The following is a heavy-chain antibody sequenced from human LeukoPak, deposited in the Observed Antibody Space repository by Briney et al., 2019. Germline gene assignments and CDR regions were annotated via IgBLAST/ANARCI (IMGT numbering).Heavy chain of an antibody. CDR1: GYTFTGYY. V-gene: IGHV1-8*02. D-gene: IGHD3-22*01. CDR3: ARGGSGYRAFDI. CDR2: MNPNSGNT. J-gene: IGHJ3*02. Sequence: ASVKVSCKASGYTFTGYYMHWVRQAPGQGLEWMGWMNPNSGNTGYAQKFQGRVTMTRNTSISTAYMELSSLRSEDTAVYYCARGGSGYRAFDIWGQGTMVTVSS.